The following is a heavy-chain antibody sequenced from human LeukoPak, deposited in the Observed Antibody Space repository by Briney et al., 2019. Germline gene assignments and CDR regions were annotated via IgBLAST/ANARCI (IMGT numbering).Heavy chain of an antibody. V-gene: IGHV4-59*01. CDR1: GGSISSYY. CDR3: ARVPVGGTTTYYYDSSGYYYAFDI. CDR2: IYYSGST. Sequence: SETLSLTCTVSGGSISSYYWSWIRQPPGKGLEWIGYIYYSGSTNYNPSLKSRVTISVGTSKNQFSLKLSSVTAADTAVYYCARVPVGGTTTYYYDSSGYYYAFDIWGQGTMVTVSS. D-gene: IGHD3-22*01. J-gene: IGHJ3*02.